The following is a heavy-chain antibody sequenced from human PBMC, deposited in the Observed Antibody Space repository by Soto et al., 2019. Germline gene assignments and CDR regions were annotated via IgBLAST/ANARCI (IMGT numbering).Heavy chain of an antibody. CDR1: GFTFSSYA. CDR2: ISGSGGST. CDR3: AKKDDSSGYYYGGFDY. J-gene: IGHJ4*02. D-gene: IGHD3-22*01. V-gene: IGHV3-23*01. Sequence: LRLSCAASGFTFSSYAMSWVRQAPGKGLEWVSAISGSGGSTYYADCVKGRFTISRDNSKNTLYLQMNSLRAEDTAVYYCAKKDDSSGYYYGGFDYWGQGTLVTVS.